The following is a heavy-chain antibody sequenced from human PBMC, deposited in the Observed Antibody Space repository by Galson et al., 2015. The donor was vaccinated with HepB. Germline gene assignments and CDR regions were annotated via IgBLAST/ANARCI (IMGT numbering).Heavy chain of an antibody. CDR2: ISYDGSNK. CDR3: ARSIAVAGTPVDY. D-gene: IGHD6-19*01. CDR1: GFTFSSYA. V-gene: IGHV3-30*04. Sequence: SLRLSCAASGFTFSSYAMHWVRQAPGKGLEWVAVISYDGSNKYYADSVKGRFTISRDNSKNTLYLQMNSLRAEDTAVYYCARSIAVAGTPVDYWGQGTLVTVSS. J-gene: IGHJ4*02.